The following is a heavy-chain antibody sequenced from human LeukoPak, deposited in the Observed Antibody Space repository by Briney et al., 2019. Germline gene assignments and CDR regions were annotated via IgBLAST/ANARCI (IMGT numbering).Heavy chain of an antibody. J-gene: IGHJ4*02. V-gene: IGHV3-23*01. CDR2: ISGSGINT. CDR1: GFAFSSHA. Sequence: PGGSLRLSCVASGFAFSSHAMSWVRQAPGKGLEWVSGISGSGINTYYADSVKGRFTVPRDNSLNTLYLQVNSLSAEDTAVYYCARGTVYDYVWGSSRSYYFDYWGQGTLVTVSS. CDR3: ARGTVYDYVWGSSRSYYFDY. D-gene: IGHD3-16*02.